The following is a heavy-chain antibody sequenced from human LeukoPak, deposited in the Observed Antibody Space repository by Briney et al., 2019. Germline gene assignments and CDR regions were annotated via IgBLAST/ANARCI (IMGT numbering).Heavy chain of an antibody. J-gene: IGHJ4*02. V-gene: IGHV4-59*01. CDR1: GGSISSYY. Sequence: SETLSLTCTVSGGSISSYYWSWIRQPPGKGLEWIGYIYYSGSTNYNPSLKSRVTISVDTSKNQFPLKLSSVTAADTAVYYCARVSLSSGWLDWGQGTLVTVSS. D-gene: IGHD6-19*01. CDR2: IYYSGST. CDR3: ARVSLSSGWLD.